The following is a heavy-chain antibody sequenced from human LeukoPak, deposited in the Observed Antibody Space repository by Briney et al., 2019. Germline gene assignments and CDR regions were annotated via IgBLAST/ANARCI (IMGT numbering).Heavy chain of an antibody. V-gene: IGHV3-7*01. CDR2: IKQDGSEK. Sequence: ETLSLTCTVSSGSIFNNNWWSWVRQPPGKGLEWVANIKQDGSEKYYVDSVKGRFTISRDNAKNSLYLQMNSLRAEDTAVYYCAREGGDGYPMRGAFDIWGQGTMVTVSS. J-gene: IGHJ3*02. CDR1: SGSIFNNNW. D-gene: IGHD5-24*01. CDR3: AREGGDGYPMRGAFDI.